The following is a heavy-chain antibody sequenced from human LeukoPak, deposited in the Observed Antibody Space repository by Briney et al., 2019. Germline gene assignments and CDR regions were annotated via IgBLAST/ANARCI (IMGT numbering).Heavy chain of an antibody. CDR2: LSSDGVNK. D-gene: IGHD3-3*01. CDR1: GFTFSSYP. CDR3: AKGALYYDFWSGYPD. Sequence: GGSLRLSCAASGFTFSSYPMHWVRQTPGKGLEWVAILSSDGVNKRYADSVQGRFTISRDNSKNTLYLQMNSLRAEDTAVYYCAKGALYYDFWSGYPDWGQGTLVTVSS. V-gene: IGHV3-30-3*01. J-gene: IGHJ4*02.